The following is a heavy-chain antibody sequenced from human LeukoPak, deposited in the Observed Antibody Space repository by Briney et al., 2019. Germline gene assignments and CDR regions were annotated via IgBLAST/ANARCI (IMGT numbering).Heavy chain of an antibody. Sequence: TGGSLRLSCAASGFTFSSYSMNWVRQAPGKGLEWVSSISSSSSYIYYADSVKGRFTISRDNAKNSLYLQMNSLRAEDTAVYYCARVSGLNWFDPWGQGTLVTVSS. CDR1: GFTFSSYS. J-gene: IGHJ5*02. CDR3: ARVSGLNWFDP. D-gene: IGHD2-15*01. CDR2: ISSSSSYI. V-gene: IGHV3-21*01.